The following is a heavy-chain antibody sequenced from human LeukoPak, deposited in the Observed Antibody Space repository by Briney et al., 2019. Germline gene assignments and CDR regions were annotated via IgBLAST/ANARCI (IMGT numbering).Heavy chain of an antibody. CDR1: GYTFTGYY. Sequence: GASVKVSCKASGYTFTGYYMHWVRQAPGQGLEWMGWINPNSGGTNYAQKFQGRVTMTRNTSISTAYMELSSLRSEDTAVYYCARGPNYGAGKEADYWGQGTLVTVSS. CDR3: ARGPNYGAGKEADY. CDR2: INPNSGGT. J-gene: IGHJ4*02. D-gene: IGHD3-16*01. V-gene: IGHV1-2*02.